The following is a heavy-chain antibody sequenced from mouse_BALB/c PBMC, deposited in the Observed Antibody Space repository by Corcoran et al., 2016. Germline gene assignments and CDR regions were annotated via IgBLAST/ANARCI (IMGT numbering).Heavy chain of an antibody. Sequence: QIQLVQSGPELKKPGETVKISCKASGYTFTNYGLNWVKQAPGKGLKWMGWINTYTGEPTYADDFKGRFAFSLETSASTAYLQINNLKNEDTSTYFCAREPYAMDYWGQGTSVTVSS. CDR1: GYTFTNYG. J-gene: IGHJ4*01. V-gene: IGHV9-3-1*01. CDR2: INTYTGEP. CDR3: AREPYAMDY.